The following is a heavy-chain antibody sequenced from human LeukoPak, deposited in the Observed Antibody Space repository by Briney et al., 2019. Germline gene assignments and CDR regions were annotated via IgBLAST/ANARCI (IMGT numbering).Heavy chain of an antibody. V-gene: IGHV3-49*03. CDR2: IRSKAYGGTT. CDR1: GFTFGDYI. D-gene: IGHD3-9*01. J-gene: IGHJ4*02. Sequence: PGGSLRLSCTASGFTFGDYIMSWFRQAPGKGLEWVGFIRSKAYGGTTEYAASVKGRFTISRDDSKSIAYLQMNSLKTEDTAVYYCTRGGILRYFDWPHFDYWGQGTLVTVSS. CDR3: TRGGILRYFDWPHFDY.